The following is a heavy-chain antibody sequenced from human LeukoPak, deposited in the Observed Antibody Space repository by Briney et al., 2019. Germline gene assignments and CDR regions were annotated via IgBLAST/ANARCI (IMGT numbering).Heavy chain of an antibody. CDR2: ISDSGGTT. V-gene: IGHV3-23*01. CDR1: GFTFSSFA. Sequence: GVSLRLSCIGSGFTFSSFAMSWVRQTPGKGLEWVSVISDSGGTTFYADSVKGRFTISRDNSKNTLYLQMNSLRAEDTAVYYCAKEASGYGYYFDYWGQGTLVTVSS. D-gene: IGHD3-10*01. J-gene: IGHJ4*02. CDR3: AKEASGYGYYFDY.